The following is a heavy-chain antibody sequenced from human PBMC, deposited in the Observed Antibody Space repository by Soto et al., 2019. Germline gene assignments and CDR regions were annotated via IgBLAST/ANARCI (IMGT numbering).Heavy chain of an antibody. V-gene: IGHV4-59*01. CDR2: IYYSGST. CDR3: ARYGSGSSVWFDP. D-gene: IGHD3-10*01. Sequence: PSETLSLTVTVADGAISSYCWSWIRKPPGKGLEWIGYIYYSGSTNYNPSLKSRVTISVDTSKNQFSLKLSSVTAADTAVYYCARYGSGSSVWFDPWGQGTLVTVSS. CDR1: DGAISSYC. J-gene: IGHJ5*02.